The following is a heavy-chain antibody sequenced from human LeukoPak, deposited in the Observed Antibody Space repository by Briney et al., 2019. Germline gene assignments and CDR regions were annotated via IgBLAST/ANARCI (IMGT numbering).Heavy chain of an antibody. J-gene: IGHJ6*03. D-gene: IGHD2-15*01. Sequence: GASVKVSCKASAYTFTNYYMHWVRQAPGQGLEWMGIINPSGYTTYLQKFQGRVTLTRDTSTSTVYMELSSLRSEDTAVYYCARVLRYCSGGNCYSGGLGYMDVWGKGTTVTISS. CDR1: AYTFTNYY. CDR2: INPSGYT. V-gene: IGHV1-46*01. CDR3: ARVLRYCSGGNCYSGGLGYMDV.